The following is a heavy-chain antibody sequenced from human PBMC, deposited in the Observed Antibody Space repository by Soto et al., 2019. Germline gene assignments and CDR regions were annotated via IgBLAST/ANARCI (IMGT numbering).Heavy chain of an antibody. CDR3: ARGGDIVVVPAAPHFDY. J-gene: IGHJ4*02. D-gene: IGHD2-2*01. CDR2: TYYRSKWYN. Sequence: QVQLQQSGPGLVKPSQTLSLTCAISGDSVSSNSAAWNWIRQSPSRGLEWLGRTYYRSKWYNDYAVSVKSRITINPDTSKNQFSLQLNSVTPEDTAVYYCARGGDIVVVPAAPHFDYWGQGTLVTVSS. V-gene: IGHV6-1*01. CDR1: GDSVSSNSAA.